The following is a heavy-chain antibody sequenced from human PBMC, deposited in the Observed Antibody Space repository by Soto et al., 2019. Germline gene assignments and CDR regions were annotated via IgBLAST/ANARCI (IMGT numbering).Heavy chain of an antibody. CDR2: IYYSGST. D-gene: IGHD2-21*01. CDR1: GGSISSGGYY. Sequence: SETLSLTCTVSGGSISSGGYYWSWIRQHPGKGLEWIGYIYYSGSTYYNPSLKSRVTISVDTSKNQFSLKLSSVTAADTAVYYCAREHTGAFDIWGQGTMVTVSS. J-gene: IGHJ3*02. V-gene: IGHV4-31*03. CDR3: AREHTGAFDI.